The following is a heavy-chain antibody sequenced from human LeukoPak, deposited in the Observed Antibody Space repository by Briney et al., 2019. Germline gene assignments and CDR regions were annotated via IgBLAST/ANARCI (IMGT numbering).Heavy chain of an antibody. CDR1: GGSISSYY. Sequence: SETLSLTCTVSGGSISSYYWSWIRQPPGKGLEWIGYIYHSGSTYYNPSLKSQVTISVDRSKNQFSLKLSSVTAADTAVYYCARGIAAAGLGAEYFQHWGQGTLVTVSS. V-gene: IGHV4-59*12. CDR3: ARGIAAAGLGAEYFQH. D-gene: IGHD6-13*01. CDR2: IYHSGST. J-gene: IGHJ1*01.